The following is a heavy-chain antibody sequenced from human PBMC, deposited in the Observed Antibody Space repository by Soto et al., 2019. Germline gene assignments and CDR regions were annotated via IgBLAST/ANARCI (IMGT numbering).Heavy chain of an antibody. J-gene: IGHJ5*02. CDR1: GYTFTSYY. CDR2: INPSGGST. Sequence: GASVKVSCKASGYTFTSYYMHWVRQAPGQGLEWMGIINPSGGSTSYAQKFRGRVTMTTDASTSTAHMELRSLKSDDTAVYYCARDTQQDSNGYYLEWFDPWGQGTLVTVSS. CDR3: ARDTQQDSNGYYLEWFDP. V-gene: IGHV1-46*01. D-gene: IGHD3-22*01.